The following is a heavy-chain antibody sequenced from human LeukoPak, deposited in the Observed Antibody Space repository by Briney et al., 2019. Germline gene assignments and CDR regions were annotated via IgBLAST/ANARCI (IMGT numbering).Heavy chain of an antibody. CDR3: ARDPTSREQAANGDGHIA. Sequence: GASVKVSCKASGYTFTGYYIHWLRQAPGQGLEWVGWINPKSGGTNYAQKFQGRVTMTRDTSISTAYMELSRLRSDDTAVFYCARDPTSREQAANGDGHIAWGQGTLVTVSS. J-gene: IGHJ5*02. CDR2: INPKSGGT. V-gene: IGHV1-2*02. D-gene: IGHD4-17*01. CDR1: GYTFTGYY.